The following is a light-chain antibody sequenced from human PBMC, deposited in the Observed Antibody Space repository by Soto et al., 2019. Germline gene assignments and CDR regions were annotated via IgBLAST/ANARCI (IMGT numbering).Light chain of an antibody. J-gene: IGLJ2*01. CDR1: SSDVGGYNY. V-gene: IGLV2-14*03. CDR3: SSHTSSSTRV. Sequence: QSALTQPASVSGSPGQSIAISCTGTSSDVGGYNYVSWYQQHPGKAPKLMIYDVSNRPSGVSNRFSGSKSGNTASLTISGLQAEDEGDYYCSSHTSSSTRVFGGGTKLTVL. CDR2: DVS.